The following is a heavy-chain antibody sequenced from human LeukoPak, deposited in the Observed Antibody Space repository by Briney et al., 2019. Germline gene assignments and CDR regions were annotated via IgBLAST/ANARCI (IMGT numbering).Heavy chain of an antibody. CDR2: IYTSGYT. CDR3: ARVVYGSETYYRLPHAFDI. D-gene: IGHD3-10*01. Sequence: SETLSLTCTVSGGSISSGPYYWNWIRQPAGKGLEWIGRIYTSGYTNYNPSLKSRVTISVDTSKNQFSLKLSSVTAADTAVYYCARVVYGSETYYRLPHAFDIWGQGTMVIVSS. CDR1: GGSISSGPYY. J-gene: IGHJ3*02. V-gene: IGHV4-61*02.